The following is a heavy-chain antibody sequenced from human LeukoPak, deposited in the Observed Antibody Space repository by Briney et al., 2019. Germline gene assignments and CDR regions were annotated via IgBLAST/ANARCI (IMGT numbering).Heavy chain of an antibody. V-gene: IGHV3-30*02. D-gene: IGHD3-22*01. CDR3: ARDYYDSSGYYLASY. CDR1: GFTFSSYG. CDR2: IRYDGSNK. J-gene: IGHJ4*02. Sequence: PGGSLRLSCAASGFTFSSYGMHWVRQAPGKGLEWVAFIRYDGSNKYYADSVKGRFTISRDNAKNSLYLQMNSLRAEDTAVYYCARDYYDSSGYYLASYWGQGTLVTVSS.